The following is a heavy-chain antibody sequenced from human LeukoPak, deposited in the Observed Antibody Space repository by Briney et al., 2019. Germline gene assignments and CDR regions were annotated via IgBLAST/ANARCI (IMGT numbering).Heavy chain of an antibody. CDR2: INPSGGST. D-gene: IGHD6-19*01. Sequence: ASVTVSCKASGYTFNNHYMYWVRQAPGQGLEWMGVINPSGGSTSYAQKFQGRVTMTRDTSTRTVYMEVNSLRSEDTAVYYCARQGTYSSAIGMGYWGQGTLVTVSS. CDR1: GYTFNNHY. J-gene: IGHJ4*02. CDR3: ARQGTYSSAIGMGY. V-gene: IGHV1-46*02.